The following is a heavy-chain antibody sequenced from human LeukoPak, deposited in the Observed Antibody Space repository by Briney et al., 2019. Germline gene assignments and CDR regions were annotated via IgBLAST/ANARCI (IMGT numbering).Heavy chain of an antibody. V-gene: IGHV4-59*01. D-gene: IGHD1-26*01. Sequence: ASETLSLTCTVSGGSISSYYWSWIRQPPGKGLEWIGYIYYSGSTNYNPSLKSRVTISVDTSKNQFSLKLSSVTAADTAVYYCARDRSGSYPTVFDYWGQGTLVSVSS. CDR1: GGSISSYY. CDR2: IYYSGST. CDR3: ARDRSGSYPTVFDY. J-gene: IGHJ4*02.